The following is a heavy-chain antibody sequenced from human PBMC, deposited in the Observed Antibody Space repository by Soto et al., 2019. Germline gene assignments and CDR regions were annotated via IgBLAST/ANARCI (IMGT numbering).Heavy chain of an antibody. D-gene: IGHD3-22*01. CDR3: ARLADGYDSSGYYWYY. J-gene: IGHJ4*02. CDR1: GCSFASYW. Sequence: GESLKISCKGSGCSFASYWIGWVRQMPGKGLEWMGIIYPGDSDTRYSPSFQGQVTISADKSISTAYLQWSSLKASDTAMYYCARLADGYDSSGYYWYYWGQGTLVTVSS. CDR2: IYPGDSDT. V-gene: IGHV5-51*01.